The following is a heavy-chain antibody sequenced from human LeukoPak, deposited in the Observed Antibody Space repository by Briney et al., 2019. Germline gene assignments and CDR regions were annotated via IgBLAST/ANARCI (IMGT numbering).Heavy chain of an antibody. V-gene: IGHV3-30*18. Sequence: PGGSLRLSCAASGFTFSSYSMHWVRQAPGKGLEWVAVISYDGSNKYYADSVKGRFTISRDNSKNTLYLQMNSLRAEDTAVYYCAKDQSVYSSGWFDYWGQGTLVTVSS. D-gene: IGHD6-19*01. J-gene: IGHJ4*02. CDR3: AKDQSVYSSGWFDY. CDR2: ISYDGSNK. CDR1: GFTFSSYS.